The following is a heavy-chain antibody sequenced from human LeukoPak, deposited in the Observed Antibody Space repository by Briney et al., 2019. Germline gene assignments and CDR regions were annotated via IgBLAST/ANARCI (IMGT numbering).Heavy chain of an antibody. CDR1: GFTFSSYG. CDR2: ISGSGGST. J-gene: IGHJ5*02. D-gene: IGHD2-2*02. CDR3: AKGSCRSTSCYIPSGFDP. V-gene: IGHV3-23*01. Sequence: GGSLRLSCAASGFTFSSYGMSWVRQAPGKGLEWVSAISGSGGSTYYADSVKGRFTISRDNSKNTLYLQMNSLRAEDTAVYYCAKGSCRSTSCYIPSGFDPWGQGTLVTVSS.